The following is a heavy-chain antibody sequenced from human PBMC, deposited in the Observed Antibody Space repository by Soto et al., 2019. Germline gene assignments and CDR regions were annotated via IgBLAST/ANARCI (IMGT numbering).Heavy chain of an antibody. CDR3: ARDPPGTTWYFFDY. V-gene: IGHV3-30-3*01. CDR2: ISYDGGNK. Sequence: GGSLRLSCAASGFTFSNYAVHWVRQAPGKGLEWVAVISYDGGNKYYADSVKGRFTISRDNSKNTLYLQMNSLREEDTAVYYCARDPPGTTWYFFDYWGQGTLVTVSS. J-gene: IGHJ4*02. D-gene: IGHD1-7*01. CDR1: GFTFSNYA.